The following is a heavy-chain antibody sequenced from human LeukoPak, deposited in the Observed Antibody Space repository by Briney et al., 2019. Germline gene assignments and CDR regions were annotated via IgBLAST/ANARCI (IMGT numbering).Heavy chain of an antibody. D-gene: IGHD3-10*02. V-gene: IGHV3-23*01. CDR2: VGSTGGTT. CDR3: AAVPGIIIAGYFAS. CDR1: GFTFTSSA. Sequence: GGSLRLSCVASGFTFTSSAMTWVRQAPGKGLEWVSVVGSTGGTTYYADSVKGRFTISRDNAKNTMILQMNNLRVEDTAVYYCAAVPGIIIAGYFASWGRGTLVAVSS. J-gene: IGHJ4*02.